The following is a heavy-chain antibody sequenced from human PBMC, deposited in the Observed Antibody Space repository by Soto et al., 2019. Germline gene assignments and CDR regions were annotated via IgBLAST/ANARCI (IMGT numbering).Heavy chain of an antibody. CDR1: GFTFSSYA. V-gene: IGHV3-30-3*01. D-gene: IGHD3-10*01. J-gene: IGHJ4*02. CDR2: ISYDGSNK. CDR3: ARDLNAYGSGSAFDY. Sequence: QVQLVESGGGVVQPGRSLRLSCAASGFTFSSYAMHWVRQAPGKGLEWVAVISYDGSNKYYADSVKGRFTISRDNSKNTLYLQMNSLRAEDTAVYYCARDLNAYGSGSAFDYWGQGTLVTVSS.